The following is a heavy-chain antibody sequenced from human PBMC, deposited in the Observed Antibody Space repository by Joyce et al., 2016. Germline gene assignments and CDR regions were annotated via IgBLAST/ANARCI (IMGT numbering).Heavy chain of an antibody. CDR2: IWDDGTDT. Sequence: QVQLVESGGGVVQPGRSLRLSCATSGFIFNNYDMHWVRQAPGKGLEWVAVIWDDGTDTYYADSVKGRFAISRDNSKDTVHLQMSNLTVEDTAVYYCARELTSGSDAFDVWGHGTMVTVSS. D-gene: IGHD6-25*01. V-gene: IGHV3-33*01. CDR1: GFIFNNYD. CDR3: ARELTSGSDAFDV. J-gene: IGHJ3*01.